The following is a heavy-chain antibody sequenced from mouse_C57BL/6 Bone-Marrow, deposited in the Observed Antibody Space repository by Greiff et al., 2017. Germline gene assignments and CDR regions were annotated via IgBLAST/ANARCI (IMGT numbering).Heavy chain of an antibody. CDR2: INPYNGGT. CDR1: GYTFTDYY. J-gene: IGHJ4*01. Sequence: EVQLQQSGPVLVKPGASVKMSCKASGYTFTDYYMNWVKQSHGKSLEWIGVINPYNGGTSYNQTFKGKATLTVDKSSSTAYMELNSLTSEDSAVYYCARRAYYYYAMDYWGQGTSVTVSS. V-gene: IGHV1-19*01. CDR3: ARRAYYYYAMDY.